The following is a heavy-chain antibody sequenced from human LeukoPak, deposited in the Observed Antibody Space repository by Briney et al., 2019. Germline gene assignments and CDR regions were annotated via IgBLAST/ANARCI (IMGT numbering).Heavy chain of an antibody. V-gene: IGHV4-34*01. CDR2: INHSGST. CDR3: ARRITMVRGGRIDI. D-gene: IGHD3-10*01. Sequence: SGTLSLTCAVYGGSFSGYYWSWIRQPPGKGLEWIGEINHSGSTNYNPSLKSRVTISVDTSKNQFSLKLSSVTAADTAVYYCARRITMVRGGRIDIWGQGTMVTVSS. CDR1: GGSFSGYY. J-gene: IGHJ3*02.